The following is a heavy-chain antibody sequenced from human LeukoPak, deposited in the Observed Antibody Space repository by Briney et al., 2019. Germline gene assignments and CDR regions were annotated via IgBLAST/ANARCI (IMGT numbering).Heavy chain of an antibody. CDR2: INGDGSRT. Sequence: PGGSLRLSCAASGFTFSDYYMHWVRQAPGKGLLWISHINGDGSRTGYADSVKGRFTISRDNAKNILYLQMNSLRAEDTAVYYCSRGTYPYSSDNWGQGALVTVSS. V-gene: IGHV3-74*01. J-gene: IGHJ4*02. CDR3: SRGTYPYSSDN. CDR1: GFTFSDYY. D-gene: IGHD3-10*01.